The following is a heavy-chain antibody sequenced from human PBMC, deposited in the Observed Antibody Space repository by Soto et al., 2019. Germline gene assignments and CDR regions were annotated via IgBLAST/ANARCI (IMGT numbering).Heavy chain of an antibody. D-gene: IGHD6-25*01. CDR1: GGSLSGYY. Sequence: SETLSLTGSVYGGSLSGYYWSWIRQPPGKGLEWIGEINHSGSTNYNPSLKSRVTISVDTSKNQFSLKLSSVTAADTAVYYCARGYSSVHWGQGTLVTVSS. CDR3: ARGYSSVH. V-gene: IGHV4-34*01. CDR2: INHSGST. J-gene: IGHJ4*02.